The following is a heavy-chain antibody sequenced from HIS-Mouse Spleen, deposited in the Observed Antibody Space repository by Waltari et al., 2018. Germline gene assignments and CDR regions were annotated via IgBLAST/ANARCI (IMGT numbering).Heavy chain of an antibody. D-gene: IGHD6-13*01. CDR2: IYYSGST. Sequence: HLQLQESGPGLVKPSETLSLTCPVPGGSIRSSSYYSGWIRQPPGKGLEWIGSIYYSGSTYYNPSLKSRVTISVDTSKNQFSLKLSSVTAADTAVYYCAREIPYSSSWYDWYFDLWGRGTLVTVSS. CDR1: GGSIRSSSYY. CDR3: AREIPYSSSWYDWYFDL. J-gene: IGHJ2*01. V-gene: IGHV4-39*07.